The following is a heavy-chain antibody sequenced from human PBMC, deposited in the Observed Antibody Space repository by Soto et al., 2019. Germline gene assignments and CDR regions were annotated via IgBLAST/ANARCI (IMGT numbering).Heavy chain of an antibody. CDR2: ISGSDTT. V-gene: IGHV3-23*01. J-gene: IGHJ3*02. D-gene: IGHD1-1*01. Sequence: PEGSLRLSCAASGITLSSHAISWVRQAPGQGLEWLSAISGSDTTYYADCVKGRFTSPSDISKNTLYLQMSGLRAEATAVYYCAKENWAFNICGQGTMVTVSS. CDR3: AKENWAFNI. CDR1: GITLSSHA.